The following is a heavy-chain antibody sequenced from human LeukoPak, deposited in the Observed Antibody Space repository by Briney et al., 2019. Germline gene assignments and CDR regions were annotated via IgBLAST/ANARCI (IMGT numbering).Heavy chain of an antibody. J-gene: IGHJ4*02. Sequence: PGGSLRLSCAASFSTFNKAWMNWVRQAPGKGLEWVAVIWYDGSNKYYADSVKGRFTISRDNSKNTLYLQMNSLRAEDTAVYYCARDLGSPDYWGQGTLVTVSS. CDR2: IWYDGSNK. D-gene: IGHD2-15*01. V-gene: IGHV3-33*07. CDR3: ARDLGSPDY. CDR1: FSTFNKAW.